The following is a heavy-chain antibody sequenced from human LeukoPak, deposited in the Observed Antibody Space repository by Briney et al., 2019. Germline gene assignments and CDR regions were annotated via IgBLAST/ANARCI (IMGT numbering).Heavy chain of an antibody. CDR2: IYTSGST. CDR1: GGSISSYY. CDR3: AREDMITFGGVIVT. Sequence: SETLSLTCTVSGGSISSYYWSWIRQPAGKGLEWIGRIYTSGSTNYNPSLKSRVTMSVDTSKNQFSLKLSSVTAADMAVYYCAREDMITFGGVIVTWGQGTLVTVSS. J-gene: IGHJ5*02. V-gene: IGHV4-4*07. D-gene: IGHD3-16*02.